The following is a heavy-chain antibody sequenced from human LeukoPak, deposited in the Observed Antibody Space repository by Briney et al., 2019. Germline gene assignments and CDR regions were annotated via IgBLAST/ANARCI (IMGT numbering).Heavy chain of an antibody. V-gene: IGHV3-21*01. J-gene: IGHJ4*02. CDR2: ISSSSSYI. CDR1: GFTFSSYS. CDR3: ARGQIAAAGTGDY. Sequence: GGSLRLSCAASGFTFSSYSMNWVRQAPGKGLEWVSSISSSSSYIYYADSVKGRFTISRDNAKNSLYLQMNSLRAEDTAVYYCARGQIAAAGTGDYWGQGTLVTVSS. D-gene: IGHD6-13*01.